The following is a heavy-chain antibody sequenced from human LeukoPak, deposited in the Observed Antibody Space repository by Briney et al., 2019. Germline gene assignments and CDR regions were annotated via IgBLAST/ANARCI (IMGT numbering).Heavy chain of an antibody. D-gene: IGHD6-13*01. V-gene: IGHV3-30*02. CDR2: IRYDGNNK. CDR1: GFTFSSYG. Sequence: GGSLRLSCAASGFTFSSYGMHWVRQAPGKGLEWVAFIRYDGNNKYYADSVKGRFTISRDNSKNTLYLQMNSLRAEDTAVYYCAKDFLPGRAAGTRAVAVPYFDYWGQGTLVTVSS. J-gene: IGHJ4*02. CDR3: AKDFLPGRAAGTRAVAVPYFDY.